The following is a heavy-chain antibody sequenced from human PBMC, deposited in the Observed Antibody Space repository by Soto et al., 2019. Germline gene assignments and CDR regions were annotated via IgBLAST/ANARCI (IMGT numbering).Heavy chain of an antibody. CDR1: GFTFISYA. D-gene: IGHD3-10*01. CDR2: ISFDGRTE. J-gene: IGHJ6*02. CDR3: ARSRHGSGSYTHFYSGLDV. Sequence: QVQLVESGGGVVQPGRSLRLSCAASGFTFISYAMHWVRQAPGKGLAWVAVISFDGRTEYYAASVKGRFNISRDNSKNSVDRQMNSLRSEDTAVYYCARSRHGSGSYTHFYSGLDVWGQGTKVTVSS. V-gene: IGHV3-30*04.